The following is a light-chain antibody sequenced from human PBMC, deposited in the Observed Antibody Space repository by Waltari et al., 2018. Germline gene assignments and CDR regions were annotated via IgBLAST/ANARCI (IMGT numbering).Light chain of an antibody. CDR3: QQFNSFPWT. CDR1: QTITNW. CDR2: KAS. V-gene: IGKV1-5*03. Sequence: DIQMTQSPSSLSAPVGDRVTSTCRASQTITNWLAWYQQKPGKAPKLLIYKASTLESGVPSRFSGSGSGTEFTLTISSLQPGDFATYYCQQFNSFPWTFGHGTTVEIK. J-gene: IGKJ1*01.